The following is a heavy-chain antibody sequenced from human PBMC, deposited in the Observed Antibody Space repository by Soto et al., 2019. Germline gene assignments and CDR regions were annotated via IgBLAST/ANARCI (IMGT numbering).Heavy chain of an antibody. CDR3: ARGRGMAPAATFHDFDS. CDR2: TYFRSKWYN. D-gene: IGHD6-13*01. V-gene: IGHV6-1*01. J-gene: IGHJ4*02. Sequence: PSQTLSLTCAISGDSVSSNTASWNWIRQSPSRGLEWLGRTYFRSKWYNDYAVSVKSRIIINPDTSNNQFSLKLSSVTAADTAVYYCARGRGMAPAATFHDFDSWGQGPLVTVSS. CDR1: GDSVSSNTAS.